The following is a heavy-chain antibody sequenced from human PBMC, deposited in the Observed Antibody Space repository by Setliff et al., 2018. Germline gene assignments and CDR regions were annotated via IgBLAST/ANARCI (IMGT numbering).Heavy chain of an antibody. CDR3: AKEVPYDNGFIFLDY. D-gene: IGHD1-1*01. CDR2: IGVNGDET. Sequence: GGSLRLSCAASGFTFSSYSMNWVRQAPRKGLEWVSAIGVNGDETHYADSAKGRFTISRDNSKNTLYLQMNSLRVEDTAIYYCAKEVPYDNGFIFLDYWGQGTLVTVSS. V-gene: IGHV3-23*01. CDR1: GFTFSSYS. J-gene: IGHJ4*02.